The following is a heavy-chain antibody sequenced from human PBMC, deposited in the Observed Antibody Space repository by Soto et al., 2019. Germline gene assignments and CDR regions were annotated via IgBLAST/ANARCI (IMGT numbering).Heavy chain of an antibody. V-gene: IGHV3-13*01. D-gene: IGHD6-13*01. Sequence: PGGSLRLSCAASGFTFSSYDMHWVRQATGKGLEWVSAIGTAGDTYYPGSVKGRFTISRENAKNSLYLQMNSLRAGDTAVYYCARVKVMGAAAGASSAGYYYYGMDVWGQGTTVT. J-gene: IGHJ6*02. CDR1: GFTFSSYD. CDR3: ARVKVMGAAAGASSAGYYYYGMDV. CDR2: IGTAGDT.